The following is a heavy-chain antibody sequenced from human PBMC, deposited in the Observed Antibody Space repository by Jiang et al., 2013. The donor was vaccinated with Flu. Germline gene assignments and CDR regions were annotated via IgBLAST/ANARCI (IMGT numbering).Heavy chain of an antibody. J-gene: IGHJ4*02. V-gene: IGHV4-38-2*01. D-gene: IGHD6-19*01. CDR3: ARGGSSGWYLLDY. CDR2: IYHSGST. Sequence: GSGLVKPSETLSLTCAVSGYSISSGYYWGWIRQPPGKGLEWIGSIYHSGSTYYNPSLKSRVTISVDTSKNQFSLKLSSVTAADTAVYYCARGGSSGWYLLDYWGQGTLVTVSS. CDR1: GYSISSGYY.